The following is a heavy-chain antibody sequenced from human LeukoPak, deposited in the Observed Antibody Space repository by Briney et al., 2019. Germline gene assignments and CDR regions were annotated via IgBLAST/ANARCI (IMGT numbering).Heavy chain of an antibody. CDR1: GGSISSYY. D-gene: IGHD2-2*01. J-gene: IGHJ6*03. V-gene: IGHV4-4*07. CDR2: IYTSGST. CDR3: ARGLVVPAGTSYYYYYMDV. Sequence: PSETLSLTCTVSGGSISSYYWNWIRQPAGKGLEWIGRIYTSGSTNYNPSLKSRVTMSVDTSKNQFSLKLSSVTAAATAVYYCARGLVVPAGTSYYYYYMDVWGKGTTVTVSS.